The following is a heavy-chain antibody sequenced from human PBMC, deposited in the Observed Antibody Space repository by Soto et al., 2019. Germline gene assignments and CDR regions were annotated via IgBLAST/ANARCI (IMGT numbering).Heavy chain of an antibody. V-gene: IGHV4-31*03. J-gene: IGHJ5*02. CDR1: GGSISSGGYY. Sequence: QVQLQESGPGLVKPSETLSLTCTVSGGSISSGGYYWSWIRQHPGKGLEWIGYIYYSGSTYYNPSLQSRVTISVDTSKNQSSLKLSSVTAADTAIYYCARDSPITMVGPVQNWFDPWGQGTLVTVSS. D-gene: IGHD3-10*01. CDR2: IYYSGST. CDR3: ARDSPITMVGPVQNWFDP.